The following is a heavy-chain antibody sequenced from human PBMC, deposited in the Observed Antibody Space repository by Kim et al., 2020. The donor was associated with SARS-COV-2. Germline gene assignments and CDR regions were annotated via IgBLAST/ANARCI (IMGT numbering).Heavy chain of an antibody. V-gene: IGHV1-69*04. Sequence: QGRVTITADKSTSTAYMELSSLRSEDTAVYYCARDLGWSGSYYYYGMDVWGQGTTVTVSS. CDR3: ARDLGWSGSYYYYGMDV. D-gene: IGHD3-3*01. J-gene: IGHJ6*02.